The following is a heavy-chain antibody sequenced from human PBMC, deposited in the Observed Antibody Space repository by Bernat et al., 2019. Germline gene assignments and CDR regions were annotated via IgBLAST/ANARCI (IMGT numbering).Heavy chain of an antibody. Sequence: QVQLVQSGAEVKKPGASVKVSCKASGYTFTGYYMHWVRQAPGQGLEWMGWINPNSGGTNYAQKFPGRVTRTRATSISTAYMELSRLRSDDTAVYYCARGSAGSLYYDILTGYWPDYWGQGTLVTVSS. CDR3: ARGSAGSLYYDILTGYWPDY. V-gene: IGHV1-2*02. CDR1: GYTFTGYY. CDR2: INPNSGGT. D-gene: IGHD3-9*01. J-gene: IGHJ4*02.